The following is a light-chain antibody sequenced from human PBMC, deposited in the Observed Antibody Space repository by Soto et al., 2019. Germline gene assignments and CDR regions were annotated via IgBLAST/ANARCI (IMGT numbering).Light chain of an antibody. CDR1: QSVSSN. V-gene: IGKV3-15*01. Sequence: ILMPQSPATLSVSQGERATLSCRASQSVSSNLAWYQQKPGQALRLLIYGASTTAHGVPARFSGSGCGSEFTLTIISLLSEDFAVYYCHLYDNSPPRTFGGGTKVDIK. CDR2: GAS. CDR3: HLYDNSPPRT. J-gene: IGKJ4*01.